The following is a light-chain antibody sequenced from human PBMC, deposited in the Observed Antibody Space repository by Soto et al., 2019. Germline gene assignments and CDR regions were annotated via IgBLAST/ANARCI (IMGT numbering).Light chain of an antibody. Sequence: RVLAQSPATLSVSPGERATRSCRASQSVSSNLAWHQQRPGQAPRLLIYGASTRATGVPARFSGGGSGTEFTLTITSLQSEDFAVYWCQQYNNWPLTFGPGTRLEIK. CDR3: QQYNNWPLT. CDR1: QSVSSN. J-gene: IGKJ5*01. V-gene: IGKV3D-15*01. CDR2: GAS.